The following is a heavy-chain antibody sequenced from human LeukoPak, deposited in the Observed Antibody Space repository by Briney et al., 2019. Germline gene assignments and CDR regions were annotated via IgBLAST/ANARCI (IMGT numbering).Heavy chain of an antibody. Sequence: GGSLRLSCAASGFTFSSYWMHWVRQAPGKGLVWVSRVNSDGSSTSYADSVKGRFTFSRDNAKNTLYLQMNSLRAEDTAVYYCARMRYYDSSGYANWGQGTLVTVSS. V-gene: IGHV3-74*01. CDR2: VNSDGSST. J-gene: IGHJ4*02. D-gene: IGHD3-22*01. CDR3: ARMRYYDSSGYAN. CDR1: GFTFSSYW.